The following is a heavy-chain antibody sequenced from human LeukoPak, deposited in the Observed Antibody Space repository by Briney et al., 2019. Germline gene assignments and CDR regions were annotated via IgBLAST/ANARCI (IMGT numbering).Heavy chain of an antibody. D-gene: IGHD3-22*01. CDR1: GGTFSSYA. CDR2: IIPILGIA. V-gene: IGHV1-69*04. CDR3: ARVTYYYDSSGYLVHNHFDY. J-gene: IGHJ4*02. Sequence: SVKVSCKASGGTFSSYAISWVRQAPGQGLEWMGRIIPILGIANYAQKFQGRVTITADESTSTAYMELSSLRSEDTAVYYCARVTYYYDSSGYLVHNHFDYWGQGTLVTVSS.